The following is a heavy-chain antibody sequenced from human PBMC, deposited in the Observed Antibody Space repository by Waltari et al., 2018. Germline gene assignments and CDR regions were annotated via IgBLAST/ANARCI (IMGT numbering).Heavy chain of an antibody. CDR2: IWYDGSNK. J-gene: IGHJ4*02. D-gene: IGHD6-13*01. Sequence: QVQLVESGGGVVQPGRSLRLSCAASGFTFSSYGMHWVRQAPGKGLEWVAVIWYDGSNKYYADSVKGRFTISRDKSKNTLYLQMNSLRAADTAVYYCARAEGPEQLVWFDYWGQGTLVTVSS. CDR1: GFTFSSYG. V-gene: IGHV3-33*01. CDR3: ARAEGPEQLVWFDY.